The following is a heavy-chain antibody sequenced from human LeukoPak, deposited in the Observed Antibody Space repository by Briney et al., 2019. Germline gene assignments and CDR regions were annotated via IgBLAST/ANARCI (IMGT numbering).Heavy chain of an antibody. V-gene: IGHV4-61*02. J-gene: IGHJ6*03. Sequence: PSETLSLTCTVSGGSISSGSYYWNWIRQPAGKGLEWIGRIYTSGSTNYNPSLKSRVTMSVDTSKNQFSLKLSSVTATDTAVYYCARDRYYDFWSGPYYYYMDVWGKGTTVTVSS. D-gene: IGHD3-3*01. CDR3: ARDRYYDFWSGPYYYYMDV. CDR1: GGSISSGSYY. CDR2: IYTSGST.